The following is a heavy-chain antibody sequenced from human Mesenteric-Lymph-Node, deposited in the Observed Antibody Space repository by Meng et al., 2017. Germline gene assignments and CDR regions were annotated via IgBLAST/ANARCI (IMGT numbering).Heavy chain of an antibody. CDR2: MNPNSGNT. CDR3: ARYGSSSWSYDY. J-gene: IGHJ4*02. Sequence: ASVKVSCKASGGTFSSYAISWVRQAPGQGLEWMGWMNPNSGNTGYAQKFQGRVTMTRNTSISTAYMELSSLRSEDTAVYYCARYGSSSWSYDYWGQGTLVTVSS. CDR1: GGTFSSYA. V-gene: IGHV1-8*02. D-gene: IGHD6-13*01.